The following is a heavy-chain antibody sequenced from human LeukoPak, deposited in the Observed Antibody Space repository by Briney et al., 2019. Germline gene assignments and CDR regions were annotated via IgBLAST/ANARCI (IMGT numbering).Heavy chain of an antibody. Sequence: GGSLRLSCAASGFTFSSFWMTWVRQASGKGLEWVANIKQDGSEKYYVDSVMGRFTISKDNAKKSLYLQMNSLRAEDTAVYYCARGRNSDYWGRGTLVTVSS. CDR3: ARGRNSDY. D-gene: IGHD1-14*01. CDR2: IKQDGSEK. V-gene: IGHV3-7*05. CDR1: GFTFSSFW. J-gene: IGHJ4*02.